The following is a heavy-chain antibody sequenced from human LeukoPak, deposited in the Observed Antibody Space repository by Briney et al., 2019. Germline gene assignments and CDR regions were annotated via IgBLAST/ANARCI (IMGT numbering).Heavy chain of an antibody. Sequence: GASVKVSCKASGGTFSSYAISWVRQAPGQGLEWMGRIIPIFGIANYAQKFQGRVTITADKSTSTAYMELRGLRSEETAVYYCARGNTSHCYSRGFDCYYYGMDVWGQGTTVTVYS. CDR3: ARGNTSHCYSRGFDCYYYGMDV. J-gene: IGHJ6*02. CDR2: IIPIFGIA. D-gene: IGHD2-21*02. CDR1: GGTFSSYA. V-gene: IGHV1-69*04.